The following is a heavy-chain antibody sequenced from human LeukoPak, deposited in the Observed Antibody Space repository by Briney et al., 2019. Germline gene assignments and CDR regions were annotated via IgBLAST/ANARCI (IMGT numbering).Heavy chain of an antibody. Sequence: GGSLRLSRAASGFTFSSYEMNWVRQAPGKGLEWGSYISSSGSTIYYADSVKGRFTISRDNAKNSLYLQMNSLRAEDTAVYYCARGASRLLINWGQGTLVTVSS. CDR1: GFTFSSYE. CDR2: ISSSGSTI. V-gene: IGHV3-48*03. J-gene: IGHJ4*02. CDR3: ARGASRLLIN. D-gene: IGHD5-12*01.